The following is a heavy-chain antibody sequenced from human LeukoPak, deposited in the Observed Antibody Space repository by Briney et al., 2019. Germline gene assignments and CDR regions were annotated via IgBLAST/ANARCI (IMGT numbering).Heavy chain of an antibody. J-gene: IGHJ3*02. CDR1: GYTFTSYG. CDR2: ISAYNGNT. V-gene: IGHV1-18*01. Sequence: GASVKVSCKASGYTFTSYGISWVRQAPGQGLEWMGWISAYNGNTNYAQKLQGRVTMTTDTSTSTAYMELRSLRSDDTAVYYCARDPPRGTMIVVPTLGIWGQGTMVTVSS. D-gene: IGHD3-22*01. CDR3: ARDPPRGTMIVVPTLGI.